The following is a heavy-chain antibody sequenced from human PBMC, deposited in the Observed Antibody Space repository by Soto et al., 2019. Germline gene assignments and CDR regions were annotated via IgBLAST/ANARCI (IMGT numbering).Heavy chain of an antibody. D-gene: IGHD2-21*02. CDR3: ATGFYCGGDCYSGPGY. V-gene: IGHV1-24*01. CDR1: GYTLTELP. J-gene: IGHJ4*02. CDR2: FDPEDGET. Sequence: SVKASAKVSGYTLTELPMHWLRQAAGKGLEWMGGFDPEDGETIYAQKFQGRVTMTEDTSTDTAYMELSSLRSEDTAVYYCATGFYCGGDCYSGPGYWGQGTLVTVSS.